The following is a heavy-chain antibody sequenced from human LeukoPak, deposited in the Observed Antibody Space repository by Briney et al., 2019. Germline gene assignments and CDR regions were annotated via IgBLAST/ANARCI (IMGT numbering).Heavy chain of an antibody. D-gene: IGHD6-19*01. CDR2: ITNDGGST. CDR1: VFTFSSYA. Sequence: GGSLRLSCVASVFTFSSYAMSWVRQPPGKGLEWVSGITNDGGSTYYGDSVKGRFTISRDNSKNTLYLQMTRLTPEDTAIYYCAKDRGSGWPWGQGALVTVSS. J-gene: IGHJ4*02. V-gene: IGHV3-23*01. CDR3: AKDRGSGWP.